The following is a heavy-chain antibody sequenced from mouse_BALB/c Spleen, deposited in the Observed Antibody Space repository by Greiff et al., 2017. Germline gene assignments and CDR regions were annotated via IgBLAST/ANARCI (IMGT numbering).Heavy chain of an antibody. Sequence: VQLQQPGAELVRPGASVKLSCKASGYTFTSYWINWVKQRPGQGLEWIGNIYPSDSYTNYNQKFKDKATLTVDKSSSTAYMQLSSPTSEDSAVYYCTRWDGYHADYWGQGTTLTVSS. J-gene: IGHJ2*01. D-gene: IGHD2-3*01. CDR3: TRWDGYHADY. V-gene: IGHV1-69*02. CDR2: IYPSDSYT. CDR1: GYTFTSYW.